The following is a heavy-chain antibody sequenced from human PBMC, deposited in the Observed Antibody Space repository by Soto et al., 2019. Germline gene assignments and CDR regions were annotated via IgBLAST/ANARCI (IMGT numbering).Heavy chain of an antibody. CDR3: TAQTRFYGSGSLFDY. Sequence: EVQLVETGGGLIQPGGSLRLSCAASGFTVNYNYMSWVRQAPGKGLVWVLIIYRGGEERYPDSVRGRFTVSRDISKNTLYLEMNSLRAEDTAVYFCTAQTRFYGSGSLFDYWGQGTLVTVSS. D-gene: IGHD3-10*01. CDR2: IYRGGEE. J-gene: IGHJ4*02. V-gene: IGHV3-53*02. CDR1: GFTVNYNY.